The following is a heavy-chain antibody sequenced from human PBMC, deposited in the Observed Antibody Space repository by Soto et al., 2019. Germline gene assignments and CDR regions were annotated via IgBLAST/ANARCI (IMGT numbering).Heavy chain of an antibody. J-gene: IGHJ4*02. V-gene: IGHV4-4*02. CDR1: GGSIRSDKW. CDR2: IHHSGDT. Sequence: QVQLQESGPGLVKPSGTLSLTCVVSGGSIRSDKWWSWVRQPPGKGLEWIAEIHHSGDTNYNPSLKTRVTISVDKSKTQISLGLGSVTAADTAVYHCAGSTMGNVDHRGQGTLVTVSS. D-gene: IGHD2-8*01. CDR3: AGSTMGNVDH.